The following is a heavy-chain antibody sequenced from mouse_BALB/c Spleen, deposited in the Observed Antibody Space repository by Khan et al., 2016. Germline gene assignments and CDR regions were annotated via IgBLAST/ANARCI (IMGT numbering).Heavy chain of an antibody. CDR2: ISYSGST. CDR1: GYSITSDYA. CDR3: ARSDYPYAMDY. Sequence: EVQLQESGPGLVKPSQSLSLTCTVTGYSITSDYAWNWIRQFPGNKLEWMGYISYSGSTSYNPSLKSRISITRDTSKNQFFLQLNSVTTEDTATDYCARSDYPYAMDYWGQGTSVTVSS. J-gene: IGHJ4*01. D-gene: IGHD2-13*01. V-gene: IGHV3-2*02.